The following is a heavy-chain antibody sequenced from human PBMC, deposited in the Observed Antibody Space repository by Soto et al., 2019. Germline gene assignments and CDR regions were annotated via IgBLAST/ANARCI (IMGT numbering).Heavy chain of an antibody. Sequence: PGXSLRLSCAASGFTLSNNGMHWFRQAPGKGLEWVAFISYDGSNTYYVDSAKGRFTISRDNSENTLFLQMNSLRGDDTAVYYCAKDWKWEAFYYGMNVWGQGTTVTVSS. V-gene: IGHV3-30*18. CDR2: ISYDGSNT. J-gene: IGHJ6*02. D-gene: IGHD1-26*01. CDR3: AKDWKWEAFYYGMNV. CDR1: GFTLSNNG.